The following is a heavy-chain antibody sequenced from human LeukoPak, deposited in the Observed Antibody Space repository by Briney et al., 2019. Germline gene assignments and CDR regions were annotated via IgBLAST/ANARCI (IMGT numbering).Heavy chain of an antibody. D-gene: IGHD6-13*01. CDR1: GGSISRSNYY. J-gene: IGHJ2*01. CDR2: IYYGGTT. CDR3: ARGQGMEQQLPYWYFDL. Sequence: SETLSLTCIVSGGSISRSNYYWGWIRQPPGKGLEWIGSIYYGGTTSYNPSLKSRVTISVDTSKNQFSLKLSSVTAADTAVYYCARGQGMEQQLPYWYFDLWGRGTLVTVSS. V-gene: IGHV4-39*07.